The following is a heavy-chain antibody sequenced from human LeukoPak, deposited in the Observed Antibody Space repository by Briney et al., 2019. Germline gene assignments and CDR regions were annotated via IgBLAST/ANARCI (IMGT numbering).Heavy chain of an antibody. D-gene: IGHD6-19*01. Sequence: GGSLRLSCAASGFTFSKYWMLWVRQAPGKGLESVSRINTDGTVTTYADSVKGRFTVSRDNADNTMFLQMNSVRDEDTAGYYCATKQWLAPPPDSWGQGDPVTVSS. V-gene: IGHV3-74*01. J-gene: IGHJ6*01. CDR1: GFTFSKYW. CDR2: INTDGTVT. CDR3: ATKQWLAPPPDS.